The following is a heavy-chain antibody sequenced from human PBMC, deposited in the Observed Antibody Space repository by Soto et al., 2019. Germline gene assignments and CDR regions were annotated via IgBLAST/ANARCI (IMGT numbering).Heavy chain of an antibody. CDR1: GGTFSSYA. V-gene: IGHV1-69*01. D-gene: IGHD2-2*01. Sequence: QVQLVQSGAEVKKPGSSVKVSCKASGGTFSSYAISWVRQAPGQGLEWMGGIIPIFGTANYAQNFQGRVTITADESTGTAYLELSRLRSEDTAVYYCASEYVGGRIGYWRRTSCPGPLYGMDDWCKGTTVTVSA. J-gene: IGHJ6*04. CDR3: ASEYVGGRIGYWRRTSCPGPLYGMDD. CDR2: IIPIFGTA.